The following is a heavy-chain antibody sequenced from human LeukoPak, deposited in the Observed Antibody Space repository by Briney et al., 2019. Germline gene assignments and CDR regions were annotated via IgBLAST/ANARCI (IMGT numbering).Heavy chain of an antibody. J-gene: IGHJ4*02. V-gene: IGHV4-31*03. Sequence: SQTLSLTCTVSGDSISSGGYYWSWIRQHPGKGLEWIGYIYYSGSAYYNPSLKSRVTISVDTSKNQFSLKLSSVTAADAAVYYCARLGVGYSNEFDYWGQGTLVTVSS. CDR1: GDSISSGGYY. CDR3: ARLGVGYSNEFDY. D-gene: IGHD4-11*01. CDR2: IYYSGSA.